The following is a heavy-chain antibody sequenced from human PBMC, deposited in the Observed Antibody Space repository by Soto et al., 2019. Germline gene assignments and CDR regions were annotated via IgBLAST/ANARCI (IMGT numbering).Heavy chain of an antibody. CDR3: ARKGGTYYVFWSASPANCFDP. CDR2: ISAYNGNT. J-gene: IGHJ5*02. Sequence: ASVKVSCKASGYTFTSYGISWVRQAPGQGLEWMGWISAYNGNTNYAQKLQGRVTMTTDTSTSTAYMELRSLRSDDTAVYYCARKGGTYYVFWSASPANCFDPWGQGTLVT. D-gene: IGHD3-3*01. V-gene: IGHV1-18*04. CDR1: GYTFTSYG.